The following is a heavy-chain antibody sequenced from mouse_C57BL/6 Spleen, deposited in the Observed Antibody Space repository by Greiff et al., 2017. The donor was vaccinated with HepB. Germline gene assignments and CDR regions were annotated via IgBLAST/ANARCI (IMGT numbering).Heavy chain of an antibody. J-gene: IGHJ3*01. CDR2: INPYNGGT. D-gene: IGHD2-3*01. CDR1: GYTFTDYY. CDR3: ANYDGYLWFAY. Sequence: EVQLQQSGPVLVKPGASVKMSCKASGYTFTDYYMNWVKQSHGKSLEWIGVINPYNGGTSYNQKFKGKATLTVDKSSSTAYMELNSLTSEDSAVYYCANYDGYLWFAYWGQGTLVTVSA. V-gene: IGHV1-19*01.